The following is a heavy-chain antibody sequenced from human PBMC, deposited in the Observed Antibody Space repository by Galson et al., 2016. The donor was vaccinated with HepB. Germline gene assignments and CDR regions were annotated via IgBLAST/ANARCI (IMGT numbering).Heavy chain of an antibody. J-gene: IGHJ4*02. V-gene: IGHV6-1*01. CDR1: GDSVSNKSAA. Sequence: CAISGDSVSNKSAAWIWVRQSPSRGLEWLGRTYYRSKWYHDCAVSVKSRISINPDASKNQFSLQLNSVTPEDTAVYFCARGIGRLRYVLGDWGQGTLVTVSS. CDR2: TYYRSKWYH. CDR3: ARGIGRLRYVLGD. D-gene: IGHD6-25*01.